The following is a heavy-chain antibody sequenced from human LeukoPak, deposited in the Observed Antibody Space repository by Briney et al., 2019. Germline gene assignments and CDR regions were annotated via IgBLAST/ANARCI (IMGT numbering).Heavy chain of an antibody. Sequence: GGSLRLSCAASGFTFSSYAMHWVRQAPGKGLEWVAVISYDGSNKYYADSVKGRFTISRDNSKNTLYLQMNSLRAEDTAVYYCAIPYYDILTGYYGQSDAFDIWGQGTMVTVSS. D-gene: IGHD3-9*01. CDR2: ISYDGSNK. CDR1: GFTFSSYA. V-gene: IGHV3-30-3*01. CDR3: AIPYYDILTGYYGQSDAFDI. J-gene: IGHJ3*02.